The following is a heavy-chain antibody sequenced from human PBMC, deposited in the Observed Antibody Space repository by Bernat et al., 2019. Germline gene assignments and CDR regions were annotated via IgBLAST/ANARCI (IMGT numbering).Heavy chain of an antibody. CDR2: INSDGSST. D-gene: IGHD4/OR15-4a*01. CDR1: GFTFSSYW. J-gene: IGHJ6*03. V-gene: IGHV3-74*01. CDR3: ARDPGAYYYYMDV. Sequence: EVQLVESGGGLVQPGGSLRLSCAASGFTFSSYWMHWVRQAPGKGLVWVARINSDGSSTSYADSVKGRFTISRENAKNTLYLQMNSLRAEDTAVYYCARDPGAYYYYMDVWGKGTTVTVSS.